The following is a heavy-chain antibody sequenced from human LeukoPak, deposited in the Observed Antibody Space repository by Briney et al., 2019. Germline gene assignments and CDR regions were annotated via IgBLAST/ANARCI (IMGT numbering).Heavy chain of an antibody. J-gene: IGHJ4*02. CDR1: GFTFSSYA. V-gene: IGHV3-66*01. D-gene: IGHD3-9*01. CDR2: IYSGGST. CDR3: ARADYNILTGYLA. Sequence: GGSLRLSCAASGFTFSSYAMSWVRQAPGKGLEWVSVIYSGGSTYYADSVKGRFTISRDNSKNTLYLQMNSLRAEDTAVYYCARADYNILTGYLAWGQGTLVTVSS.